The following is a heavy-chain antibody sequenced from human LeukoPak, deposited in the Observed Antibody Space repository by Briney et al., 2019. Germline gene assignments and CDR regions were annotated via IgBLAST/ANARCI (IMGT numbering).Heavy chain of an antibody. CDR3: ATTYPQCGGDCYHFDY. CDR1: GGTFSSYA. Sequence: SVKVSCKASGGTFSSYAISWVRQAPGQGLEWMGGIIPIFGTANYAQKFQGRVTITADESTSTAYMELSSLRSEDTAVNYCATTYPQCGGDCYHFDYWGQGTLVTVSS. V-gene: IGHV1-69*13. D-gene: IGHD2-21*02. CDR2: IIPIFGTA. J-gene: IGHJ4*02.